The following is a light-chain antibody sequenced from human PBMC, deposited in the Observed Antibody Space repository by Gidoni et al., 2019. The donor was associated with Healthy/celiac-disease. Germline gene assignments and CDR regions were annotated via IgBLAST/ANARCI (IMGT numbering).Light chain of an antibody. Sequence: IKMTKSPSSLSASVGDRVTITCQASQDISNYLNWYQQKPGKAPKLLIYDASNLETGVQSRFSVSGSGTEFTFTISSLHPEDIATYYCQHYDNPPPSITFGQGTRLEIK. V-gene: IGKV1-33*01. J-gene: IGKJ5*01. CDR3: QHYDNPPPSIT. CDR1: QDISNY. CDR2: DAS.